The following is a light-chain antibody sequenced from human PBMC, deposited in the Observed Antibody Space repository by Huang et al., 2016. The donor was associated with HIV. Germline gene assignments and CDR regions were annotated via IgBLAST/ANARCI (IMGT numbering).Light chain of an antibody. V-gene: IGKV1-39*01. Sequence: DIQMTRSPSSLSASVGDRVTITCRASQTINSYLHWYQQKPGKAPQLLIYAASNLQSGVPSRFSGGGSGTDFTLTISSLQPEDFATYYCQQTYSSPRTFGQGTKVDIK. CDR3: QQTYSSPRT. CDR1: QTINSY. CDR2: AAS. J-gene: IGKJ1*01.